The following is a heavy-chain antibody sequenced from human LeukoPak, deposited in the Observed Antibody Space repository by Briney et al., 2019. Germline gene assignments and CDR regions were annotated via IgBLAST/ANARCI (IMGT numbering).Heavy chain of an antibody. CDR2: ISSSSSYI. D-gene: IGHD2-15*01. Sequence: KPGGSLRLSCAASGFTFSSYSMNWVRQAPGKGLEWVSSISSSSSYIYYADSVKGRFTISRDNAKNSLYLQMNSLRAEDTAVYYCARLRGVVAAAFDYWGQGTLVTVSS. CDR3: ARLRGVVAAAFDY. V-gene: IGHV3-21*01. CDR1: GFTFSSYS. J-gene: IGHJ4*02.